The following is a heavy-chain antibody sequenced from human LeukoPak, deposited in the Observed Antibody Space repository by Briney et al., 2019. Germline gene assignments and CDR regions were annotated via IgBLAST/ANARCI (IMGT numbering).Heavy chain of an antibody. Sequence: SEGSLRLSCAASGFTFSSYWMTWVRQAPGKGLEWVANIKQDGSEKYYVDSVKGRFTISRDNAKNSLYLQMNSLGAEDTAVYYCARRGTSSSWAHFDYWGQGTLVTVSS. J-gene: IGHJ4*02. CDR2: IKQDGSEK. V-gene: IGHV3-7*05. CDR3: ARRGTSSSWAHFDY. CDR1: GFTFSSYW. D-gene: IGHD6-13*01.